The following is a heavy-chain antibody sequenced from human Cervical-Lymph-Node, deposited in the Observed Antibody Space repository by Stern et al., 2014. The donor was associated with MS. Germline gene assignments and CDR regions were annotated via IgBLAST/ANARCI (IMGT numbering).Heavy chain of an antibody. D-gene: IGHD3-16*01. CDR3: ARGGLWGAYAPMDV. CDR2: IWHDGSIK. CDR1: GFSLSSYG. Sequence: QVQLVESGAGLVQPGRSLRLSCAASGFSLSSYGMHWVRQAPAKGLERVTVIWHDGSIKQYADSVMGRFTISKDNDTSTLHLQMNSLRAEDTAVYYCARGGLWGAYAPMDVWGQGTTVTVSS. J-gene: IGHJ6*02. V-gene: IGHV3-33*01.